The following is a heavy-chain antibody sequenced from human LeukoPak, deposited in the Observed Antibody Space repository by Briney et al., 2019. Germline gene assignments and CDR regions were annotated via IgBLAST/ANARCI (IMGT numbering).Heavy chain of an antibody. CDR1: GFTFSSYG. J-gene: IGHJ6*02. CDR3: AKDGAPYYDFWSGSVYYYYGKDV. V-gene: IGHV3-30*18. D-gene: IGHD3-3*01. CDR2: ISYDGSNK. Sequence: GGSLRLSCAASGFTFSSYGMHWVRQAPGKGLEWVAVISYDGSNKYYADSVKGRFTISRDNSKNTLYLQMNSLRAEDTAVYYCAKDGAPYYDFWSGSVYYYYGKDVWGQGTTVTVSS.